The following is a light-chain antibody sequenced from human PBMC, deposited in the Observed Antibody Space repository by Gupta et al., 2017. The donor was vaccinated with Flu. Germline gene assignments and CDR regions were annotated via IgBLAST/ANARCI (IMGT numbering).Light chain of an antibody. J-gene: IGKJ1*01. CDR3: MQALQAPWT. V-gene: IGKV2-28*01. CDR1: QSLLHSNGYNY. CDR2: LGS. Sequence: DIVMSQSPLSLPVTPGEPASISCSSSQSLLHSNGYNYLDWYLQKPGQSPQLLIYLGSNRASGVPDRFSGSGSGTYFTLKISRVEAEDVGVYYCMQALQAPWTFGQGTKVEIK.